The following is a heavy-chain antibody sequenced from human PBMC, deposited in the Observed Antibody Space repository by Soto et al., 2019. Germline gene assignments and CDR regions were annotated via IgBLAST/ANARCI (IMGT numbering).Heavy chain of an antibody. J-gene: IGHJ4*02. D-gene: IGHD6-13*01. Sequence: SETLSLTCTVSGGSISSGGYYWSWIRQHPGKGPEWIGYIYYSGSTYYNPSLKSRVTISGDTSKNQFSLKLSSVTAADTAVYYCARGKTVAAAGPFHSWGQGTLVTASS. CDR1: GGSISSGGYY. CDR3: ARGKTVAAAGPFHS. CDR2: IYYSGST. V-gene: IGHV4-31*03.